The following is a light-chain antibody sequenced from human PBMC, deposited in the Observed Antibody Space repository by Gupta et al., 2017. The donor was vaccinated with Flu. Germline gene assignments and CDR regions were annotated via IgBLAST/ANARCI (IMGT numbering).Light chain of an antibody. CDR2: DAS. V-gene: IGKV1-33*01. CDR1: QDITTY. J-gene: IGKJ2*02. CDR3: QQYSGT. Sequence: TQSPSSLAVSVGDRVTITCQASQDITTYVTWYQQKPGKAPKVLIYDASRLGTGVPSRCSGSGYGTDFTFTISSLQLEDIATYYCQQYSGTFGQGTKLQIK.